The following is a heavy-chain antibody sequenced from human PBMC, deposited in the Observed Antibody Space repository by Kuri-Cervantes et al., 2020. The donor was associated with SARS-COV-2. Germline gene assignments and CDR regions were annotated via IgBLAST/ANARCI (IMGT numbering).Heavy chain of an antibody. CDR1: GFTFSSYA. V-gene: IGHV3-30-3*01. J-gene: IGHJ4*02. Sequence: GGSLRLSCVASGFTFSSYAMHWVRQAPGKGLEWVAVISYDGSNKYYADSVKGRFTISRDNSKNTLYLQMNSLRAEDTAVYYCARGNDYGEDFDYWGQGTLVTVSS. D-gene: IGHD4-17*01. CDR3: ARGNDYGEDFDY. CDR2: ISYDGSNK.